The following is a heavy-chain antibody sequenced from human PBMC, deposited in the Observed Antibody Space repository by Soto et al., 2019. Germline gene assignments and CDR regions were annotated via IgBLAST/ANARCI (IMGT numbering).Heavy chain of an antibody. D-gene: IGHD5-12*01. CDR3: TKSSDYDSISLRVRN. V-gene: IGHV3-15*01. CDR2: IKSKTDGGTT. J-gene: IGHJ4*02. CDR1: GFTFSNAW. Sequence: GGSLRLSCAASGFTFSNAWMSWARQAPGKGLEWVGRIKSKTDGGTTDYDAPVKGRFTISRDDSKNTLYLQMNSLKTEDTAVYYCTKSSDYDSISLRVRNWGQGTLVTVSS.